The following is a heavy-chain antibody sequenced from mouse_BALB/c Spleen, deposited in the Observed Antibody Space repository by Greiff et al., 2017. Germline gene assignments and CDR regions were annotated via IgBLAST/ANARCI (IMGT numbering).Heavy chain of an antibody. J-gene: IGHJ1*01. CDR3: ANRYDWYFDV. D-gene: IGHD2-14*01. V-gene: IGHV3-2*02. CDR2: ISYSGST. CDR1: GYSITSDYA. Sequence: DVKLVESGPGLVKPSQSLSLTCTVTGYSITSDYAWNWIRQFPGNKLEWMGYISYSGSTSYNPSLKSRISITRDTSKNQFFLQLNSVTTEDTATYYCANRYDWYFDVWGAGTTVTVSS.